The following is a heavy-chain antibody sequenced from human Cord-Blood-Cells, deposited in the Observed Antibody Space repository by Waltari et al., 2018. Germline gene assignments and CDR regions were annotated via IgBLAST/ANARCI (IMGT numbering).Heavy chain of an antibody. V-gene: IGHV4-34*01. Sequence: QVQLQQWGAGLLKPSETLSLTCAVYGGSFSGYYWSWIRQPPGKGLEWIGEINHSGSTTDNPSLKSRDTISVGTSKNQFSLKLGSVTAADTAGYYGARGPAYSSSWYVKIYYYYMDVWGKGTTVTVSS. D-gene: IGHD6-13*01. CDR3: ARGPAYSSSWYVKIYYYYMDV. CDR1: GGSFSGYY. J-gene: IGHJ6*03. CDR2: INHSGST.